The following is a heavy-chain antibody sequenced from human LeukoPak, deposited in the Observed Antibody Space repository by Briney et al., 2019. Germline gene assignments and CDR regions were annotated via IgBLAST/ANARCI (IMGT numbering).Heavy chain of an antibody. CDR2: ISYDGSNK. Sequence: GRSLRLSCAASGFTFSSYAMHWVRQAPGKGLEWVAVISYDGSNKYYADSVKGRFTISRDNSKNTLHLQMNSLRAEDTAVYYCARDDYYDSSGYYYHFDYWGQGTLVTVSS. CDR1: GFTFSSYA. CDR3: ARDDYYDSSGYYYHFDY. J-gene: IGHJ4*02. D-gene: IGHD3-22*01. V-gene: IGHV3-30-3*01.